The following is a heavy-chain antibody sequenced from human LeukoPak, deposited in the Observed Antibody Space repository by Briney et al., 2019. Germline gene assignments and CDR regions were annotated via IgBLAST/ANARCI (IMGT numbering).Heavy chain of an antibody. V-gene: IGHV3-30*18. J-gene: IGHJ6*02. D-gene: IGHD2-8*01. CDR1: GFTFSTYG. CDR2: VSYDRRHR. CDR3: AKDLQRSEMLYFEEPRPAQYHYSGMDV. Sequence: GGSLRLSCAASGFTFSTYGLHWVRQAPGRGLDWVAVVSYDRRHRDYAGFVKGRFTISIHNSKNTVSLQPDRQTAEDTPVYFFAKDLQRSEMLYFEEPRPAQYHYSGMDVGGQGTRVIVAS.